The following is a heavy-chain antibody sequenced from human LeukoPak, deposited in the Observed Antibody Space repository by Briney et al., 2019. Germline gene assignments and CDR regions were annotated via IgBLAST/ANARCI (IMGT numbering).Heavy chain of an antibody. J-gene: IGHJ3*02. D-gene: IGHD4-11*01. CDR3: VRGGSNYDAFDI. CDR2: INHSGST. Sequence: SETLSLTCAVYGGSFSGYYWSWIRQPPGKGLEWIGEINHSGSTNYNPSLKSRVTISADTSKNQFSLKLSSVTAADTAVYYCVRGGSNYDAFDIWGQGTMVTVSS. CDR1: GGSFSGYY. V-gene: IGHV4-34*01.